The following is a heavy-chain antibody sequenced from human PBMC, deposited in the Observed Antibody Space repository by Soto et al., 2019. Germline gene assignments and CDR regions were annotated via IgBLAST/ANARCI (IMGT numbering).Heavy chain of an antibody. V-gene: IGHV3-9*01. D-gene: IGHD6-6*01. CDR3: AKDTQYEFSSGDLAFDY. CDR1: GFTFDDYA. Sequence: EVQLVESGGGLVQPGRSLRLSCAASGFTFDDYAMHWVRQAPGKGLEWVSGINWNSGSIGYADSVEGRFTISRDNAKNSLYLQMNSLRAEDTALYYCAKDTQYEFSSGDLAFDYWGQGTLVTVSS. CDR2: INWNSGSI. J-gene: IGHJ4*02.